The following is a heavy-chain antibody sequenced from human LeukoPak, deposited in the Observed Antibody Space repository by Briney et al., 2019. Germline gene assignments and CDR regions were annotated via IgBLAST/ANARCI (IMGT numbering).Heavy chain of an antibody. V-gene: IGHV4-59*08. CDR1: GGSISSYY. J-gene: IGHJ4*02. CDR2: IYYSGST. CDR3: ARGPYTVGAFYFDY. D-gene: IGHD1-26*01. Sequence: SETLSLTCTVSGGSISSYYWSWIRQPPGKGLEWIGYIYYSGSTNYNPSLKSRVTISVDTSKNQFSMKLSSVTAADTAVYYCARGPYTVGAFYFDYWGQGTLVTVSS.